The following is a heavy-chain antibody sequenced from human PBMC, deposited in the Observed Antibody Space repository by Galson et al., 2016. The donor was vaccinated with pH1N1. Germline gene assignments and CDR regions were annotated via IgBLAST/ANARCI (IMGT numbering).Heavy chain of an antibody. CDR2: IKEDGSER. CDR3: ARGIYGRYHCDI. Sequence: SLRLSCAASAFTFSRYWMSWVRQAPGKGLEWVANIKEDGSERYYVDSVKGRFTISRDNAKKTLYLQMNSLRAEDTAVYFCARGIYGRYHCDIWGQGTMVTVSS. D-gene: IGHD3-16*02. CDR1: AFTFSRYW. V-gene: IGHV3-7*01. J-gene: IGHJ3*02.